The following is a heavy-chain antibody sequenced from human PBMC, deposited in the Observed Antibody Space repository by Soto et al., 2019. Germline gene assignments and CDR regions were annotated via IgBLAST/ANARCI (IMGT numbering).Heavy chain of an antibody. V-gene: IGHV1-69*12. J-gene: IGHJ4*02. CDR3: ARGGGYSSSWYRPGLAY. D-gene: IGHD6-13*01. Sequence: QVQLVQSGAEVKKPGSSVKVSCKASGGTFSSYAISWVRQAPGQGLEWMGGIIPIFGTANYAQKFQGRVTITADESTSTAYMELSSLRSEDTALYYCARGGGYSSSWYRPGLAYWGQGTLVTVSS. CDR1: GGTFSSYA. CDR2: IIPIFGTA.